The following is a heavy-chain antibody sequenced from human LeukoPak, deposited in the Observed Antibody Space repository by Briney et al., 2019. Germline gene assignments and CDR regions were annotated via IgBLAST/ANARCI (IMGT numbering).Heavy chain of an antibody. V-gene: IGHV3-48*03. D-gene: IGHD6-19*01. J-gene: IGHJ6*03. CDR3: AGEAVAGTEYYMDV. CDR1: GFTLSSYE. Sequence: PGGSLRLSCAASGFTLSSYEMNWVRQAPGKGLEWVSYISSSGSTIYYADSVKGRFTISRDNAKNSLYLQMNSLRAEDTAVYYCAGEAVAGTEYYMDVWGKGTTVTISS. CDR2: ISSSGSTI.